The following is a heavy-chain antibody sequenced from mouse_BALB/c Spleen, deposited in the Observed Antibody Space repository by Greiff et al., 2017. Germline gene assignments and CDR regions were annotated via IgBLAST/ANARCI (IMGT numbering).Heavy chain of an antibody. V-gene: IGHV14-3*02. CDR3: ARRGDYYGSSFDY. Sequence: EVKLQQSGAELVKPGASVKLSCTASGFNIKDTYMHWVKQRPEQGLEWIGRIDPANGNTKYDPKFQGKATITADTSSNTAYLQLSSLTSEDTAVYYCARRGDYYGSSFDYWGQGTTLTGSS. J-gene: IGHJ2*01. CDR1: GFNIKDTY. CDR2: IDPANGNT. D-gene: IGHD1-1*01.